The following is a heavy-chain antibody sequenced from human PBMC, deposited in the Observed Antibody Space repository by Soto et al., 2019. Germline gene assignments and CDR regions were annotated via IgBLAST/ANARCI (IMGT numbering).Heavy chain of an antibody. D-gene: IGHD3-22*01. V-gene: IGHV1-69*12. CDR3: ASGRRVVVNLDDYYYYGMDV. CDR1: GGTFSSYA. Sequence: QVQLVQSGAEVKKPGSSVKVSCKASGGTFSSYAISWVRQAPGQGLEWMGGIIPIFGTANYAQKFQGRVTITADESTRTAYMELSSLRSEDTAVYYCASGRRVVVNLDDYYYYGMDVWGQGTTVTVSS. J-gene: IGHJ6*02. CDR2: IIPIFGTA.